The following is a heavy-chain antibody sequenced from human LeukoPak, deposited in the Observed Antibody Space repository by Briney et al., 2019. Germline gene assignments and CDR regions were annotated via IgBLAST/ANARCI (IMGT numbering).Heavy chain of an antibody. CDR2: ISSSSSYI. CDR3: ARDESYGSGSRYYYYYYYMDV. CDR1: GFTFSGYS. D-gene: IGHD3-10*01. V-gene: IGHV3-21*01. J-gene: IGHJ6*03. Sequence: PGGSLRLSCAASGFTFSGYSMNWVRQAPGKGLEWVSSISSSSSYIYYADSVKGRFTISRDNAKNSLYLQMNSLRAEDTAVYYCARDESYGSGSRYYYYYYYMDVWGKGTTVTVSS.